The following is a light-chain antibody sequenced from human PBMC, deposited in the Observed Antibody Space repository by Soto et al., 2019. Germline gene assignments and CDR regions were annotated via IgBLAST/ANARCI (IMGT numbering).Light chain of an antibody. CDR3: QKYDNAPFT. Sequence: DIQMTQSPSSLSASVGDRVTITCRASQGMSNYLAWYQQKPGKVPKLLIYASSTLQSGVPSRFSGSGSGTDFTLTISSLHPEDVASYYCQKYDNAPFTFGPGTKVDIK. CDR2: ASS. J-gene: IGKJ3*01. CDR1: QGMSNY. V-gene: IGKV1-27*01.